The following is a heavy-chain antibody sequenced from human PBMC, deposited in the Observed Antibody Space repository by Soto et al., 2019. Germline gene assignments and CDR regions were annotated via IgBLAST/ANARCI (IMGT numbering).Heavy chain of an antibody. CDR1: GFTFTTYA. CDR3: AKARLSTGIDLDY. CDR2: ISGSGGST. D-gene: IGHD2-8*02. V-gene: IGHV3-23*01. J-gene: IGHJ4*02. Sequence: GGSLRLSCAASGFTFTTYAMSWVRQGPGKGLEWVSGISGSGGSTYYADSVKGRFTISRDNSKNTLFLQINSLRAEDTAVYYCAKARLSTGIDLDYCGQGTMVTVYS.